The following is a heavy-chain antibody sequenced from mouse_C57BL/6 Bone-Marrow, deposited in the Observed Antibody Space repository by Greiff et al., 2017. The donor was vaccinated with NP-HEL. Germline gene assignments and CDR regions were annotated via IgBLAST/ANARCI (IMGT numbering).Heavy chain of an antibody. D-gene: IGHD2-1*01. CDR3: ARLGGNYWYFDV. CDR1: GYTFTDYN. CDR2: INPNNGGT. V-gene: IGHV1-18*01. Sequence: VQLQQSGPELVKPGASVKIPCKASGYTFTDYNMDWVKQSHGKSLEWIGDINPNNGGTIYNQKFKGKATLTVDKSSSTAYMELRSLTSEDTAVYDCARLGGNYWYFDVWGTGTTVTVSS. J-gene: IGHJ1*03.